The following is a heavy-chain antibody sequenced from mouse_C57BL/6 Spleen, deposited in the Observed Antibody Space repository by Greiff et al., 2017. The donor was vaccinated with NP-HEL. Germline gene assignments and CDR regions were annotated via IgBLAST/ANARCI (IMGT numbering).Heavy chain of an antibody. V-gene: IGHV1-54*01. CDR2: INPGSGGT. J-gene: IGHJ2*01. Sequence: QVQLKQSGAELVRPGTSVKVSCKASGYAFTNYLIEWVKQRPGQGLEWIGVINPGSGGTNYNEKFKGKATLTADKSSSTAYMQLSSLTSEDSAVYCCARFGYYFDYWGQGTTLTVSS. CDR1: GYAFTNYL. CDR3: ARFGYYFDY.